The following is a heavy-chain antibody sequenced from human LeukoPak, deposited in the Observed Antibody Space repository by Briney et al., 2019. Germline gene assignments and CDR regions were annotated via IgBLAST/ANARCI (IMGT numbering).Heavy chain of an antibody. CDR3: ARVKKSNGDYVGFDY. V-gene: IGHV1-8*01. CDR2: MNPNNGNT. Sequence: ASVKVSCKASGYSFTSFDINWVRRATGQGLEWMGWMNPNNGNTGYAQKLQGRVTMTRDTSINTAYMELSSLRSEDTAVYYCARVKKSNGDYVGFDYWGQGSLVTVSS. D-gene: IGHD4-17*01. CDR1: GYSFTSFD. J-gene: IGHJ4*02.